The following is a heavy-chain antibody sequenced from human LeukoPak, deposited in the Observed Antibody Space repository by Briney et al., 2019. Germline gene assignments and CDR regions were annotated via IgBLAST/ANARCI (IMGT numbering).Heavy chain of an antibody. Sequence: GGSLRLSCAASGFIFSSFGMHWVRQAPGKGLEWVAVIRHDEANSFYADSVQGRFTISRDTSKKLLYLQMNSLRVEDTAVYYCAKEYTPSSPLGELDSWGQGTLVTVSS. CDR3: AKEYTPSSPLGELDS. CDR2: IRHDEANS. V-gene: IGHV3-30*02. CDR1: GFIFSSFG. D-gene: IGHD6-6*01. J-gene: IGHJ4*02.